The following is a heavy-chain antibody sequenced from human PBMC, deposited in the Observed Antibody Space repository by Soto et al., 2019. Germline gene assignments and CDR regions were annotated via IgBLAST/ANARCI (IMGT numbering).Heavy chain of an antibody. Sequence: GGSLRLSCSASGFSLSNSGMFWVRQAPGKGLEWISYISRSHSAIYYADSVKGRFTMSRDNAKNSLFLQMNSLRDEDRAVYYCATEAPNGYIPYYPETWGQGVPVTVSS. D-gene: IGHD1-26*01. V-gene: IGHV3-48*02. CDR1: GFSLSNSG. CDR3: ATEAPNGYIPYYPET. CDR2: ISRSHSAI. J-gene: IGHJ5*02.